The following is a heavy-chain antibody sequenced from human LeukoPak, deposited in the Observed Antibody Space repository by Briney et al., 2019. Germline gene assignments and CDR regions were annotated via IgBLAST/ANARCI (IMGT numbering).Heavy chain of an antibody. CDR3: ARDLFSLGDTAYNLFDP. Sequence: GGSLRLSCGASGFIFSSYWMSWVRQAPGKGLEWVANINQDGSGKYYVDSVKGRFTISRDNAKNSLYLQMNSLRAEDTALYYCARDLFSLGDTAYNLFDPWGQGTLGT. V-gene: IGHV3-7*01. CDR1: GFIFSSYW. J-gene: IGHJ5*02. D-gene: IGHD3-10*01. CDR2: INQDGSGK.